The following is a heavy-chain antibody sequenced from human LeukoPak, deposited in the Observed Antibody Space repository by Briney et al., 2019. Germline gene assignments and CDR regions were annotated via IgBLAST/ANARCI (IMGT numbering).Heavy chain of an antibody. CDR3: AQSPNQGDV. J-gene: IGHJ6*02. CDR2: INSDGSIT. V-gene: IGHV3-74*01. Sequence: GGSLRLSCAASGFTFNNYWMHWVRKAPGKGLVWVSRINSDGSITSYADSVKGRFTISRDNAKNTLYLQMNSLRVEDTAVYYCAQSPNQGDVWGQGTTVTVSS. D-gene: IGHD1-14*01. CDR1: GFTFNNYW.